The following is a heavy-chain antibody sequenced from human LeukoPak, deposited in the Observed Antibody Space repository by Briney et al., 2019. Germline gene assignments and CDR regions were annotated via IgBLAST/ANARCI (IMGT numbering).Heavy chain of an antibody. CDR2: INNDGSST. CDR3: ARSNHGCHDY. J-gene: IGHJ4*02. Sequence: GGSLRLSCAASGFTFSSYWMHWVRQAPGKGLVWVSRINNDGSSTPYADSVKGRFTISRDNAKNTLYLQMNSLRAEDTVVYYCARSNHGCHDYWGQGTLVTVSS. CDR1: GFTFSSYW. D-gene: IGHD4-11*01. V-gene: IGHV3-74*01.